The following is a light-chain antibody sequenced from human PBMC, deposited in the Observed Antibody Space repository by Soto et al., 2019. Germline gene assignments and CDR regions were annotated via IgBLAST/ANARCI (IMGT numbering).Light chain of an antibody. CDR2: EVT. V-gene: IGLV2-14*01. J-gene: IGLJ1*01. CDR3: SSHTSGSTRV. CDR1: SGDVGGYEY. Sequence: QSVLTQPASVSGSPGQSIAISCTGTSGDVGGYEYVSRYQQHPDKAPKLMIYEVTKRPSWVSNRFSGSKSGNTASLTISGLQPEDEADYYCSSHTSGSTRVFGSGTKVTVL.